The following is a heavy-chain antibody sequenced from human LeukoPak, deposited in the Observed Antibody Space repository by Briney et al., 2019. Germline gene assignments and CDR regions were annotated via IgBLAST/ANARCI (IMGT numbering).Heavy chain of an antibody. V-gene: IGHV3-21*01. Sequence: PGGSLRLSCAASGFTFSNYGMNWVRQAPGKGLEWVSTISSTSGYIYYADSVKGRFTISRDNAKNSLYLQMNSLGAEDTAVYYCARDSGWSNYYFDYWGQGTLVTVSS. CDR2: ISSTSGYI. CDR3: ARDSGWSNYYFDY. CDR1: GFTFSNYG. J-gene: IGHJ4*02. D-gene: IGHD2-15*01.